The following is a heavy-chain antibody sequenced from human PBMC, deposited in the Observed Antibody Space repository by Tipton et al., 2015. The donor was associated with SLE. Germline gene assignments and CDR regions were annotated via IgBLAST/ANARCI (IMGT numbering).Heavy chain of an antibody. D-gene: IGHD6-19*01. Sequence: LRLSCTVSGGSISSYYWSWIRQPPEKGLEWIGYIYYSGSTNYNPSLKSRVTISVDTSKNQFSLKLSSVTAADTAVYYCAREGDSSGWFTGDAFEIWGQGTMVTVSS. CDR1: GGSISSYY. CDR2: IYYSGST. CDR3: AREGDSSGWFTGDAFEI. V-gene: IGHV4-59*01. J-gene: IGHJ3*02.